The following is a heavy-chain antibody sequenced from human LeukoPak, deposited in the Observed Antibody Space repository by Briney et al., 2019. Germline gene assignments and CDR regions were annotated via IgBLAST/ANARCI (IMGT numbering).Heavy chain of an antibody. Sequence: GGSLRLSCAASGFTFSSYGMSWVRQAPGKGLEWVSAISGSGGSTYYADSVKGRFTISRDNSKNTLYLQMNSLRAEDTAVYYCAKDVCSGGSCYSGAFDIWGQGTMVTVSS. V-gene: IGHV3-23*01. CDR2: ISGSGGST. CDR1: GFTFSSYG. J-gene: IGHJ3*02. D-gene: IGHD2-15*01. CDR3: AKDVCSGGSCYSGAFDI.